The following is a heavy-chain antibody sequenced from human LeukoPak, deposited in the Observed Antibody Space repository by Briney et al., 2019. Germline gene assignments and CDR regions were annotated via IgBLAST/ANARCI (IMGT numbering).Heavy chain of an antibody. D-gene: IGHD5-24*01. CDR3: ARLATHGDY. CDR1: GFTFSTYW. Sequence: PGGSLRLSCAPSGFTFSTYWMIWVRQAPGKGLEYVSHMNADGSTTNYADSVKGRFTISRDNAKNTLYLQMDSLRAEDTAVYYCARLATHGDYWGQGTLVTVSS. CDR2: MNADGSTT. J-gene: IGHJ4*02. V-gene: IGHV3-74*01.